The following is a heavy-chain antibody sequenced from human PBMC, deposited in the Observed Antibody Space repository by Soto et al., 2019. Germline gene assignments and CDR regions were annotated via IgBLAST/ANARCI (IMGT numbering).Heavy chain of an antibody. D-gene: IGHD2-2*01. Sequence: LSLTCTVSGGSISSGGYYWSWIRQHPGKGLEWIGYIYYSGSTYYNPSLKSRVTISVDTSKNQFSLKLSPVTAADTAVYYCARDRCSSTSCYHYYYYGRDVWGQGTTVTVSS. CDR3: ARDRCSSTSCYHYYYYGRDV. CDR2: IYYSGST. J-gene: IGHJ6*02. V-gene: IGHV4-31*03. CDR1: GGSISSGGYY.